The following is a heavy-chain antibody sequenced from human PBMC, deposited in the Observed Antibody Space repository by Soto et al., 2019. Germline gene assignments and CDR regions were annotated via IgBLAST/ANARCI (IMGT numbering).Heavy chain of an antibody. Sequence: GASVKVSCKASGGTFSSYAISWVRQAPGQGLEWMGGIIPIFGTANYAQKFQGRVTITADKSTSTAYMELSSLRSEDTAVYYCARDRPYYDFWSGYYTGSWFDPWGQGTLVTV. V-gene: IGHV1-69*06. CDR2: IIPIFGTA. CDR3: ARDRPYYDFWSGYYTGSWFDP. J-gene: IGHJ5*02. D-gene: IGHD3-3*01. CDR1: GGTFSSYA.